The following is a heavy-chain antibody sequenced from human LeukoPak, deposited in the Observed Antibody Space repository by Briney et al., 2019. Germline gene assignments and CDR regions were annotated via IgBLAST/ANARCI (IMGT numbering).Heavy chain of an antibody. CDR3: ARDGRSTNYYYYYMDV. CDR2: IKQDGSEE. Sequence: GGSLRLSCAASGFTFSSYWMSWVRQAPGKGLEWVANIKQDGSEEYYMDSVKGRFTISRDNAKNSLYLQMNSLRAEDTAVYYCARDGRSTNYYYYYMDVWGKGTTVTVSS. CDR1: GFTFSSYW. J-gene: IGHJ6*03. V-gene: IGHV3-7*01. D-gene: IGHD2-15*01.